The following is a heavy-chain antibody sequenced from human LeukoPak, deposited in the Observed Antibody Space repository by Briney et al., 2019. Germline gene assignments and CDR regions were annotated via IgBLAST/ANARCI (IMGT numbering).Heavy chain of an antibody. CDR2: ISGSGGST. CDR1: GFTFSSYA. Sequence: GGSLRLSCAASGFTFSSYAMSWVRQAPGKGLEWVSAISGSGGSTYYADSVKGRFTISRDNSKNTLYLQMNSLRAEDTAVYYRAKDKLAAAGTDYYYGMDVWGQGTTVTVSS. CDR3: AKDKLAAAGTDYYYGMDV. V-gene: IGHV3-23*01. D-gene: IGHD6-13*01. J-gene: IGHJ6*02.